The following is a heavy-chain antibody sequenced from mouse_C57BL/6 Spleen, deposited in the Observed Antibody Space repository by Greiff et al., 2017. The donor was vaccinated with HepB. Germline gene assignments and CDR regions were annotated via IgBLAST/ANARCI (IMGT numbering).Heavy chain of an antibody. D-gene: IGHD1-1*01. J-gene: IGHJ2*01. V-gene: IGHV1S81*02. CDR3: ARIKKIVATYFDY. CDR2: TNPHTGRT. Sequence: VQLQQSGAELVKAGASVKMSCKASGYTFTSYWMHWVKQRLGQGLVWFAETNPHTGRTYYNEKFKSKATLTVDKSSSTAYMLLSGPTFEDSAVYYCARIKKIVATYFDYWGQGTTLTGSS. CDR1: GYTFTSYW.